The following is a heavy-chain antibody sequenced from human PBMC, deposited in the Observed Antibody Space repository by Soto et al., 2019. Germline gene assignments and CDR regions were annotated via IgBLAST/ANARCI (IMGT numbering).Heavy chain of an antibody. D-gene: IGHD6-19*01. CDR3: AKDYRISGWYSDFDY. CDR2: SSGSGGST. V-gene: IGHV3-23*01. CDR1: GFTFSSYA. Sequence: GGSLRLSCAASGFTFSSYAMSWVRQAPGKGLEWVSVSSGSGGSTYYADSVKGRFTISRDNSKNTLYLQMNSLRAEDTAVYYCAKDYRISGWYSDFDYWGQGTLVTVSS. J-gene: IGHJ4*02.